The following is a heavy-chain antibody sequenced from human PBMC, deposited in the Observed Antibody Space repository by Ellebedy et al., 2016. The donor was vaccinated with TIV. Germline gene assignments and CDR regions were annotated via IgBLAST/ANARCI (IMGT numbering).Heavy chain of an antibody. CDR3: ARDSGMHDSFYRYAMDV. CDR2: IKTDGSET. CDR1: GFSFSNFW. V-gene: IGHV3-7*03. Sequence: GESLKISCAAWGFSFSNFWMSWVRQAPGKGLEWVAHIKTDGSETYYVDSVKGRFTISRENAKNALFLQMDGLGVEDAAVYFCARDSGMHDSFYRYAMDVWGQGTTVIVS. J-gene: IGHJ6*02. D-gene: IGHD2-2*01.